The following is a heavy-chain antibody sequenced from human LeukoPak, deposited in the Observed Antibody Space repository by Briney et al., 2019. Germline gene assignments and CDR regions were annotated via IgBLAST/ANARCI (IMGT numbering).Heavy chain of an antibody. D-gene: IGHD3-10*01. CDR2: MNPNSGNT. CDR1: GYTFTSYD. J-gene: IGHJ6*03. V-gene: IGHV1-8*03. Sequence: ASGKVSSKATGYTFTSYDINWVRQATGQGLEWMGWMNPNSGNTGYAQKFQGRVTITRNTSISTAYMELSSLRSEDTAVYYCARGPFEVPYYYYMDVWGKGTTVTVSS. CDR3: ARGPFEVPYYYYMDV.